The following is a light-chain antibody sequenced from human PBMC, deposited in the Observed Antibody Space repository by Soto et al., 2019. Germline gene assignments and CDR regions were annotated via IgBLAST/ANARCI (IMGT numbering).Light chain of an antibody. J-gene: IGLJ2*01. CDR2: YDS. V-gene: IGLV3-21*04. CDR3: QVWDSSSEHPGV. Sequence: SYELTQPPSVSVAPGKTARITCGGNNIGSKSVHWYQQKPGQAPVLVIYYDSDRPSGIPERFSGSNSRNTATLTISRVEAGDEADYYCQVWDSSSEHPGVFGGGTKLTVL. CDR1: NIGSKS.